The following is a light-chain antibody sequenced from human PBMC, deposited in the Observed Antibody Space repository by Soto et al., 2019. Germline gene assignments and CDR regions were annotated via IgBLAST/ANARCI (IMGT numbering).Light chain of an antibody. J-gene: IGLJ1*01. CDR1: SRDVGGYNY. CDR2: DVS. CDR3: ASYTTTRTLFGTATL. Sequence: QSALTQPASVSGSPGQSITISCTGTSRDVGGYNYVSWYQQHPGKAPKLMIYDVSSRPSGVSYRFSGSKSGNTASLTISGLQAEDEADYYCASYTTTRTLFGTATLFGTGTKVTVL. V-gene: IGLV2-14*03.